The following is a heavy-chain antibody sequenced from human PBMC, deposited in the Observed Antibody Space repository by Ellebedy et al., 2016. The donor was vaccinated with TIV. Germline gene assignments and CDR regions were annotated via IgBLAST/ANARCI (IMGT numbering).Heavy chain of an antibody. D-gene: IGHD3-22*01. CDR2: ISTDENYI. CDR1: GFTFSTYT. Sequence: GGSLRLSXVASGFTFSTYTMNWVRQAPGKGLEWVSSISTDENYIYYRDSLKGRFTISRDNAKNSLYLQMNSLRAEDTAVYYCATYPVSYYFDGPFEYWGQGALVTVSS. J-gene: IGHJ4*02. CDR3: ATYPVSYYFDGPFEY. V-gene: IGHV3-21*01.